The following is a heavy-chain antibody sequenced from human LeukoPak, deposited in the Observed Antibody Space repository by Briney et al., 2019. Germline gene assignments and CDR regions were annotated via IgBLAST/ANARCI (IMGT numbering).Heavy chain of an antibody. CDR1: GFTFSSYT. Sequence: PGGSLRLSCAASGFTFSSYTMSWVRQAPGKGLEWVSAISGGGGGTYYADSVKGRFTISRDNSKNTLYLQMNSLRAEDTAVYYCAIRIAAAETTDYWGQGTLVTVSS. D-gene: IGHD6-13*01. J-gene: IGHJ4*02. CDR2: ISGGGGGT. V-gene: IGHV3-23*01. CDR3: AIRIAAAETTDY.